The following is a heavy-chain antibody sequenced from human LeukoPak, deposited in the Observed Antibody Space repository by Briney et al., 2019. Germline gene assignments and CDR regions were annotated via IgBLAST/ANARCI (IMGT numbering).Heavy chain of an antibody. V-gene: IGHV5-51*01. D-gene: IGHD5-12*01. CDR3: ASSSGYDLPPLGY. CDR1: GYSFTSYW. J-gene: IGHJ4*02. Sequence: GESLKISCKGSGYSFTSYWIGWVRQMPGKGLEWMGIIYPSDSHPRYSPSFQGQVTISADKSISTAYLQWSSLKASDTAMYYCASSSGYDLPPLGYWGQGTLVTVSS. CDR2: IYPSDSHP.